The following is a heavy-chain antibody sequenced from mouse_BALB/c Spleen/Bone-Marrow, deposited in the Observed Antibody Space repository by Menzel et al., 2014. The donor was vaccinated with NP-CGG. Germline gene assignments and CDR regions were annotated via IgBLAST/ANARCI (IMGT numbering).Heavy chain of an antibody. CDR1: GYAFTDRW. CDR3: ARGGDDFSLDY. Sequence: VQLQQSGTELVMPGASVKMSCKASGYAFTDRWIHWVKQRPGQGLEWIGAIDTSDSYTNYNQKFKGKAILTVDESSSTAYIHLSSLTSEDSAVYYCARGGDDFSLDYWGQRTSVTGSS. J-gene: IGHJ4*01. V-gene: IGHV1-69*01. CDR2: IDTSDSYT. D-gene: IGHD2-4*01.